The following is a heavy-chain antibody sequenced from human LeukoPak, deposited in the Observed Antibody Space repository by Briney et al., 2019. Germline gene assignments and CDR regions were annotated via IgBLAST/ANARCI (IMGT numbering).Heavy chain of an antibody. D-gene: IGHD2-21*02. J-gene: IGHJ3*02. CDR1: GFTFSSYW. V-gene: IGHV3-74*01. Sequence: LGGSLRLSCAASGFTFSSYWVHWVRQAPGKGLVWVSRINPDGTSTSHADSVKGRFTIARDNGKNTVSLHMNSLRAEDAAVYYCVTLTAHVDQHAFHMWGQGTMVTVSS. CDR2: INPDGTST. CDR3: VTLTAHVDQHAFHM.